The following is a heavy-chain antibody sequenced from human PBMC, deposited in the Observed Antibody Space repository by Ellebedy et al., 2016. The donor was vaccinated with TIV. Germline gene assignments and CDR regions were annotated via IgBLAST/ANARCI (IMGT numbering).Heavy chain of an antibody. D-gene: IGHD3-22*01. J-gene: IGHJ4*02. Sequence: GGSLRLSXAASGFTFSDYYMSWIRQAPGKGLEWISYITSSGVTTYYADSVKGRFTISRDNAKNSVDLQMHSLRVEDTAVYYCARFYEHSSGYFDYWGQGTLVTVSS. V-gene: IGHV3-11*01. CDR2: ITSSGVTT. CDR1: GFTFSDYY. CDR3: ARFYEHSSGYFDY.